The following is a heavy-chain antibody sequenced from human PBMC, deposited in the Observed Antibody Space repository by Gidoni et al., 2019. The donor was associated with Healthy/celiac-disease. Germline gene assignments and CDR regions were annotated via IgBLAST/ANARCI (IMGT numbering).Heavy chain of an antibody. J-gene: IGHJ4*02. CDR1: GGTFSSYA. Sequence: EVKKPGSSMKVSCKASGGTFSSYAISWVRQAPGQGLEWMGGIIPIFGTANYAQKFQGRVTITADKSTSTAYMELSSLRSEDTAVYYCACTGYSSSTPLGYWGREPWSPSPQ. D-gene: IGHD6-13*01. V-gene: IGHV1-69*06. CDR3: ACTGYSSSTPLGY. CDR2: IIPIFGTA.